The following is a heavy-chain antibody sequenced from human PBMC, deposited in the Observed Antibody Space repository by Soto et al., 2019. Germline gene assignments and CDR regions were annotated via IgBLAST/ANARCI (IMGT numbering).Heavy chain of an antibody. J-gene: IGHJ4*02. D-gene: IGHD2-15*01. CDR3: AIPLRGGGKAAFDY. V-gene: IGHV1-69*13. CDR1: GDTFKNCV. Sequence: SVKVSCKASGDTFKNCVISWVRQAPGQGLEWMGGIIPIFGTANYAQKFQGRVTITADESTSTAYMELSSLRSEDTAVYYCAIPLRGGGKAAFDYWGQGTLVTVSS. CDR2: IIPIFGTA.